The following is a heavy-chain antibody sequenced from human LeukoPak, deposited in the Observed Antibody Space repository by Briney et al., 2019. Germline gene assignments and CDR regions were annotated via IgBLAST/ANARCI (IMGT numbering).Heavy chain of an antibody. V-gene: IGHV3-23*01. Sequence: GSLRLSCAASGFTFSSYAMSWVRQAPGKGLGWVSDISGNSPNTYYAESVKGRFTISRDNSKNTVDLQMNSLRAEDTAIYYCAKWRRYCSGGSCYEGDYGLDVWGQGTTVTVSS. CDR3: AKWRRYCSGGSCYEGDYGLDV. D-gene: IGHD2-15*01. CDR1: GFTFSSYA. CDR2: ISGNSPNT. J-gene: IGHJ6*02.